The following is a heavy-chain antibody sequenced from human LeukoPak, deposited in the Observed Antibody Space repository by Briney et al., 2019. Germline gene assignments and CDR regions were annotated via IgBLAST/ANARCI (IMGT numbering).Heavy chain of an antibody. J-gene: IGHJ5*02. V-gene: IGHV4-31*11. CDR1: GGSISSGGYY. CDR3: ARSQWLRENNWFDP. CDR2: IYYSGST. Sequence: PSETLSLTCAVSGGSISSGGYYWSWIRQHPGKGLEWIGYIYYSGSTYYNPSLKSRVTISVDTSKNQFSLKLSSVTAADTAVYYCARSQWLRENNWFDPWGQGTLVTVSS. D-gene: IGHD5-12*01.